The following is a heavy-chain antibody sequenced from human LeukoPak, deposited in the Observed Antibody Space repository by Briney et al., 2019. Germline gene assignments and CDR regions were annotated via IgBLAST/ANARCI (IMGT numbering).Heavy chain of an antibody. D-gene: IGHD5-12*01. V-gene: IGHV4-30-4*01. Sequence: SETLSLTCTVSGGSISSGDYYWSWMRQPPGKGLEWIGYIYYSGSTYYNPSLKSRVTISVDTSKNQFSLKLSSVTAADTAVYYCARDPTNPDAFDIWGQGTMVTVSS. J-gene: IGHJ3*02. CDR2: IYYSGST. CDR1: GGSISSGDYY. CDR3: ARDPTNPDAFDI.